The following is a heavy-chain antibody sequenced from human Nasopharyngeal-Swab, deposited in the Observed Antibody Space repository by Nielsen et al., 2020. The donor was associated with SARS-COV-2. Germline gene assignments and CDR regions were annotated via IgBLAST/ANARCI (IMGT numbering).Heavy chain of an antibody. D-gene: IGHD3-16*01. V-gene: IGHV3-23*01. J-gene: IGHJ4*02. Sequence: GESLKISCAASGFTFSSYAMSWVRQAPGKGLEWVSAISGSGGSTYYADSVKGRFTISRDNSKNTLYLQMNSLRAEDTAVYYCARDVWGPDYWGQGILVTVSS. CDR3: ARDVWGPDY. CDR1: GFTFSSYA. CDR2: ISGSGGST.